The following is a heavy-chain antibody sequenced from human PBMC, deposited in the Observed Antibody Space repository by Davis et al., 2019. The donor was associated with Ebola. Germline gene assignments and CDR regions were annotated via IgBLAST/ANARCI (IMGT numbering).Heavy chain of an antibody. V-gene: IGHV3-23*01. CDR2: LSTTGGDT. J-gene: IGHJ4*02. CDR3: AKGTPGNHGGRLDC. CDR1: GFTFSSCA. D-gene: IGHD2-15*01. Sequence: PGGSLRLSCAASGFTFSSCAMTWVRQAPGKGLEWVSVLSTTGGDTYYRDSVKGRFTISSDNSKDTLYLQMDSLRAEDTAVYYCAKGTPGNHGGRLDCWGQGTLVTVSS.